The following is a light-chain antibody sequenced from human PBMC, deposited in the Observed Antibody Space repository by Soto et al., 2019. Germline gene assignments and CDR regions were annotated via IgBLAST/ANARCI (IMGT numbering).Light chain of an antibody. CDR2: KAS. CDR1: QSISSW. CDR3: QEYKSYST. Sequence: DIQMTQSPSTLSASVGDRVTITCRASQSISSWLAWYQQKPGKAPKLLIYKASSLESGVPSRFSGSGSGTEFNLTISSLQPDDFATYYCQEYKSYSTFGQGTKLEIK. J-gene: IGKJ2*01. V-gene: IGKV1-5*03.